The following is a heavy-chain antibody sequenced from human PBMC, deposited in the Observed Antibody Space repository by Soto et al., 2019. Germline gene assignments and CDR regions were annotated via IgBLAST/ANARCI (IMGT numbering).Heavy chain of an antibody. CDR3: ARHCSSTSCYMDYYYGMDV. Sequence: GESLKISCKGSGYSFTSYWIGWVRQMPGKGLEWMGIIYPGDSDTRYSPSFQGQVTISADKSISTAYLQWSSLKASDTAMYYCARHCSSTSCYMDYYYGMDVWRQGTTVTVSS. CDR1: GYSFTSYW. V-gene: IGHV5-51*01. CDR2: IYPGDSDT. J-gene: IGHJ6*02. D-gene: IGHD2-2*02.